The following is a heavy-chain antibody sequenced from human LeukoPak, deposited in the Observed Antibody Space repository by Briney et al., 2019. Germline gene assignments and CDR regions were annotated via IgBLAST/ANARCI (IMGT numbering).Heavy chain of an antibody. V-gene: IGHV4-39*01. CDR2: IYYSWST. CDR1: GGSISSSSYY. J-gene: IGHJ6*03. D-gene: IGHD2-15*01. Sequence: SETLSLTCTVSGGSISSSSYYWGWIHQPPGKGLEWIGSIYYSWSTYYSPSLKSRVTISVDTSKNQFSLKLNSVTAADTAVYYCASFYCSGGSCYQYYSYYYMDVWGKGTTVTISS. CDR3: ASFYCSGGSCYQYYSYYYMDV.